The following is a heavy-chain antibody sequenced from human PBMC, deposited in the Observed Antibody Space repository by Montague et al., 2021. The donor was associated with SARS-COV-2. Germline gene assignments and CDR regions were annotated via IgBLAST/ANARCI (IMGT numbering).Heavy chain of an antibody. J-gene: IGHJ4*02. CDR2: IFYRGTT. V-gene: IGHV4-59*01. Sequence: SETLSLTCTVSGDSLTYFYWSWIRQSPGKGLEWIGNIFYRGTTNYNPSLKSRVTISVDTSKNQFSLNLTSVTAADTAVYHCVRGATRTFDYWGQGTLVTVSS. CDR1: GDSLTYFY. D-gene: IGHD2-2*01. CDR3: VRGATRTFDY.